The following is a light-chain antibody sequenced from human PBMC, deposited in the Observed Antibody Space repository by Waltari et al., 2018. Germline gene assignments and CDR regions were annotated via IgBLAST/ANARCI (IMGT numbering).Light chain of an antibody. Sequence: QSVLTQPPSASGTPGHRVTVSCSGRSSNIGGPDVSWFQHLPGTAPKVLIYSDNQRPSGIPDRFSGSKSGTSASLAISGLRSEDEADYYCAAWDDSLSGRVFGGGTKLTVL. CDR3: AAWDDSLSGRV. V-gene: IGLV1-47*01. CDR1: SSNIGGPD. CDR2: SDN. J-gene: IGLJ3*02.